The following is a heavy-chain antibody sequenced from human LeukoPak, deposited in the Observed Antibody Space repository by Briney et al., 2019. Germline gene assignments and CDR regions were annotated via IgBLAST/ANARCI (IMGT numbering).Heavy chain of an antibody. J-gene: IGHJ4*02. D-gene: IGHD5-18*01. Sequence: GASVKVSCKASGYTFTGYFMHWVRQAPGQGLEWMAWINPNSGGTNYAQKFQGRVTMTRDTSISTAYMELSSLRSDDTAVYYCARGGIQLGFLVDYWGQGTLVTVSS. CDR3: ARGGIQLGFLVDY. CDR2: INPNSGGT. CDR1: GYTFTGYF. V-gene: IGHV1-2*02.